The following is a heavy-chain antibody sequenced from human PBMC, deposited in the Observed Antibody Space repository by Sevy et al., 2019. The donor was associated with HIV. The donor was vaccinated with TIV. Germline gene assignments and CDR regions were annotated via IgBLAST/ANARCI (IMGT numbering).Heavy chain of an antibody. D-gene: IGHD2-15*01. Sequence: ASVKVSCKVFGYSLSKLSMHWVRQAPGKGLEWMGSLDPGNGEITYAQMLQDRITMTEDTSTDTAYMELSSLTSEDTATYFCATVGLGYYSGASYYQGDWFDPWGQGTLVTVSS. J-gene: IGHJ5*02. CDR2: LDPGNGEI. CDR1: GYSLSKLS. V-gene: IGHV1-24*01. CDR3: ATVGLGYYSGASYYQGDWFDP.